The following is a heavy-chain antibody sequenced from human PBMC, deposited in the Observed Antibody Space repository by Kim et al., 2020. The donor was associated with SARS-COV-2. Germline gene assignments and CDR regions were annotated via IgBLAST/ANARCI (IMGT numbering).Heavy chain of an antibody. D-gene: IGHD1-20*01. J-gene: IGHJ1*01. CDR1: GYTFTSYG. Sequence: ASVKVSCKASGYTFTSYGISWLRQAPGQGLEWMGWVSVYNGNTNYAQKFQGRVTMTTDTSTTTAYMELRSLRSDDTAVYYCARGGNWNHDEFFQYWGQGTLVTVSS. CDR2: VSVYNGNT. V-gene: IGHV1-18*01. CDR3: ARGGNWNHDEFFQY.